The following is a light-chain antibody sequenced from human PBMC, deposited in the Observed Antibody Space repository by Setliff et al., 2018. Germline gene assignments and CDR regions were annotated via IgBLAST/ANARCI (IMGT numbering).Light chain of an antibody. CDR1: SSDIGGYNY. V-gene: IGLV2-14*01. CDR3: CAYTASTTYV. CDR2: EVT. J-gene: IGLJ1*01. Sequence: QSALTQPASVSGSPGQSITISCTGPSSDIGGYNYVSWYQQHPGKAPRLIIYEVTKRPSGVPDRFSGSNSGNTASLTISGLQADDEADYYCCAYTASTTYVFVNGTKVTVL.